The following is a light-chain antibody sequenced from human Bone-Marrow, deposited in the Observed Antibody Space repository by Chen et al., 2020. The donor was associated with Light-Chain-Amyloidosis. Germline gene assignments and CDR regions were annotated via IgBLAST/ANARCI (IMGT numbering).Light chain of an antibody. J-gene: IGLJ3*02. CDR3: CSYAGSSTWV. Sequence: QFALTPPASVSGSPGQAITIPCTGTSSDVGSYNLVSWYQQHPGKAPKLMIYEGSKRPSGVSNRFSGSRSGNTASLTISGLQAEDEADYYCCSYAGSSTWVFGGGTKLTVL. CDR2: EGS. V-gene: IGLV2-23*01. CDR1: SSDVGSYNL.